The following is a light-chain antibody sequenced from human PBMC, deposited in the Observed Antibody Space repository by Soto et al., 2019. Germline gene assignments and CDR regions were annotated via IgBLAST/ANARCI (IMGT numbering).Light chain of an antibody. CDR1: QSVRSN. J-gene: IGKJ4*01. Sequence: EIVLTQSPGTLSFSPGERATLSCRASQSVRSNLAWYQQRPGQAPRLLIYGASTRATGIPARFSGSGSGTEFTLTISSLQSEDFAVYYCQQYHDWPLTFGGGTKVDIK. CDR2: GAS. V-gene: IGKV3-15*01. CDR3: QQYHDWPLT.